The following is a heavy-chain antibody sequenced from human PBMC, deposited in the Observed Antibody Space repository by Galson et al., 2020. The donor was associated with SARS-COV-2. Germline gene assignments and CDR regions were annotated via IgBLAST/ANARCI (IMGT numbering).Heavy chain of an antibody. V-gene: IGHV3-9*01. D-gene: IGHD3-22*01. CDR2: ISWNSGSI. J-gene: IGHJ4*02. Sequence: DYAMHWVRQAPGKGLEWVSGISWNSGSIGYADSVKGRFTISRDNAKNSLYLQMNSLRAEDTALYYCAKDSYYDSSGGVYWGQGTLVTVSS. CDR1: DYA. CDR3: AKDSYYDSSGGVY.